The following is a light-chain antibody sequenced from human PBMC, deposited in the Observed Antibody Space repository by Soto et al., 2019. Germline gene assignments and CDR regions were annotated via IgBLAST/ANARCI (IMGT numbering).Light chain of an antibody. CDR1: VVAKKY. V-gene: IGLV3-27*01. CDR2: KDS. CDR3: YSAADNNLV. J-gene: IGLJ2*01. Sequence: SYELTQPSSVSVSPGQKARITCSGDVVAKKYGRWFQQKPGQAPVLVIYKDSERPSGIPEPFSGSSSGTTVTLTISGAQVDDEADYYCYSAADNNLVFGGGTKLTVL.